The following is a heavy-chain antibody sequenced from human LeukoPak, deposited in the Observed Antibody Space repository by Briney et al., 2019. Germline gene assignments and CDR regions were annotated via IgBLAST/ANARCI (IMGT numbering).Heavy chain of an antibody. J-gene: IGHJ4*02. V-gene: IGHV1-2*02. D-gene: IGHD3-3*01. CDR2: INTITGGT. CDR3: AREDDFWSGYSDY. Sequence: ASVKVSCKASGYTFTDYYVHWVRQAPGQGLEWLGWINTITGGTNYGQKFQGRVTMTRDMSTSTVYMELSSLRSEDTAVYYCAREDDFWSGYSDYWGQGTLVTVSS. CDR1: GYTFTDYY.